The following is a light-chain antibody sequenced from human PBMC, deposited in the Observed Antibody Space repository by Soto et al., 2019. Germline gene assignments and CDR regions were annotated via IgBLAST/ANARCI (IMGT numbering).Light chain of an antibody. V-gene: IGKV1-5*01. Sequence: IQLTQSPSTLSATAGDRFTISCRASQSISSWLAWYQQKPGKAPKLLIYDASSLESGVPSRFSGSGSGTEFTLTISSLQPDDFATYYCQHYNSYSEAFGQGTKVDI. CDR1: QSISSW. CDR3: QHYNSYSEA. J-gene: IGKJ1*01. CDR2: DAS.